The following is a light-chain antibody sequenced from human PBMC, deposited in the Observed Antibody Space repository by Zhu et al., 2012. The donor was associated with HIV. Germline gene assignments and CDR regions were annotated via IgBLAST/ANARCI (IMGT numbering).Light chain of an antibody. CDR3: QHYNTYPWT. CDR1: QSINTR. Sequence: IQLTQTPPSLSASVGDRVTITCRASQSINTRLVWYQQKPGTAPKVLIYTASTLESGVPSRFSGSGSGTEFTLTISSLQPDDFATYYCQHYNTYPWTFGQGTKLEI. V-gene: IGKV1-5*03. J-gene: IGKJ2*02. CDR2: TAS.